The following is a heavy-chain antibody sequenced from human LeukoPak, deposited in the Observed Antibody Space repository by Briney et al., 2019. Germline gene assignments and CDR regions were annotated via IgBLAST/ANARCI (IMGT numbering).Heavy chain of an antibody. V-gene: IGHV1-2*02. Sequence: ASVKVSCKASGYTFTGYYMHWVRQAPGQGLEWMGWINPNSGGTNYAQKFQGRVTMTMDTSISTAYMELSRLRSDDTAVYYCARVTRIAAAGRPVRRYGMDVWGQGTTVTVSS. D-gene: IGHD6-13*01. J-gene: IGHJ6*02. CDR1: GYTFTGYY. CDR3: ARVTRIAAAGRPVRRYGMDV. CDR2: INPNSGGT.